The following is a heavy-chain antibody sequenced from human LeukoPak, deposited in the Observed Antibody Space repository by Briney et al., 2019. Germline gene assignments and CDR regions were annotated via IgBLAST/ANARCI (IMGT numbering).Heavy chain of an antibody. CDR3: ASQGYSSSSKAFDI. J-gene: IGHJ3*02. V-gene: IGHV3-21*01. CDR1: GFTFSIYS. Sequence: GGSLRLSCAASGFTFSIYSMNWVRQAPGKGLEWVSSISSSSSYIYYADSVKGRFTISRDNAKNSLYLQMNSLRAEDTAVYYCASQGYSSSSKAFDIWGQGTMVTVSS. CDR2: ISSSSSYI. D-gene: IGHD6-6*01.